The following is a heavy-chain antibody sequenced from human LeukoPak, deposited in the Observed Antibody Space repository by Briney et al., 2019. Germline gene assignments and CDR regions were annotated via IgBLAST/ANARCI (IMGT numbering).Heavy chain of an antibody. Sequence: PSETLSLTRGVYGGSFSGYYWSWIRQPPGEGLEWIEYTYYIGSTNYNPSLSSRVIMSVDRSKNQFSLKLRSVTAADTAMYYCARHLNPGSGSYYKRGSGFDYWGQGTLVTVSS. CDR3: ARHLNPGSGSYYKRGSGFDY. J-gene: IGHJ4*02. CDR2: TYYIGST. CDR1: GGSFSGYY. V-gene: IGHV4-59*08. D-gene: IGHD3-10*01.